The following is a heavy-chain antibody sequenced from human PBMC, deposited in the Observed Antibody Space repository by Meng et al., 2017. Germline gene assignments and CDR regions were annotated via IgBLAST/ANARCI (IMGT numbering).Heavy chain of an antibody. CDR1: GYTFTSYG. Sequence: QVTRVQLGAEVKKPGASVKVACKASGYTFTSYGISWVRQAPGQGLEWMGGIIPIFGTANYAQKFQGRVTITADESTSTAYMELSSLRSEDTAVYYCARESWFDPWGQGTLVTVSS. CDR3: ARESWFDP. CDR2: IIPIFGTA. V-gene: IGHV1-69*13. J-gene: IGHJ5*02.